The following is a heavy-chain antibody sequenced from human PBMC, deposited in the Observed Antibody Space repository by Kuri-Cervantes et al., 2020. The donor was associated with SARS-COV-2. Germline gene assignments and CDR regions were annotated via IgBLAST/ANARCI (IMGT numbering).Heavy chain of an antibody. J-gene: IGHJ3*01. V-gene: IGHV3-64D*06. D-gene: IGHD1-1*01. Sequence: GESLKISCSASGFTFNAYSMHWVRQAPGKGLEYVSAISSNRETTYYADSVKGRFIISRDNSKNTLFLQMSGLRAEDTAVYFCVTRGGSEAFDVWGQGTMVTVSS. CDR3: VTRGGSEAFDV. CDR2: ISSNRETT. CDR1: GFTFNAYS.